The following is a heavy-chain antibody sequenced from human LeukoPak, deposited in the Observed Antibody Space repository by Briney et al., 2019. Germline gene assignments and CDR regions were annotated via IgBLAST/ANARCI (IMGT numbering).Heavy chain of an antibody. CDR1: GFTFSSYG. V-gene: IGHV3-33*01. CDR3: ARDFGRPGATNAFDI. CDR2: IWYDGSNK. J-gene: IGHJ3*02. Sequence: GRSLRLSCAASGFTFSSYGMHWVRQAPGKGLEWVAVIWYDGSNKYYADSVKGRFTISRDNSKNTLYLQMNSLRAEDTAVYYCARDFGRPGATNAFDIWAQGAVVSVP. D-gene: IGHD1-26*01.